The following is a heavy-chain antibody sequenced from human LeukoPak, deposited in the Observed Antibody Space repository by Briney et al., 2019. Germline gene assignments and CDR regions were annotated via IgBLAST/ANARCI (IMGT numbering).Heavy chain of an antibody. CDR2: IYYTGNT. J-gene: IGHJ4*02. D-gene: IGHD6-13*01. Sequence: PSETLSLTCTVSGGSLSNYYWSWIWQPPGKGLEWIGYIYYTGNTNYNPSLKSRVTISVDTSKNHFSLKLSVVTAADTAVYYCARALYSSSWYYFDYWGQGTLVTVSS. CDR1: GGSLSNYY. CDR3: ARALYSSSWYYFDY. V-gene: IGHV4-59*08.